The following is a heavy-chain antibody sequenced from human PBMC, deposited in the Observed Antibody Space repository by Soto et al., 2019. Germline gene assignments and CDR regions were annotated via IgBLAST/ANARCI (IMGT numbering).Heavy chain of an antibody. D-gene: IGHD3-10*01. J-gene: IGHJ6*02. V-gene: IGHV4-31*03. CDR3: ARAYGSGYMDV. CDR1: GGSISSGGYY. CDR2: IYYSGST. Sequence: QVQLQESGPGLVKPSQTLSLTCTVSGGSISSGGYYWSWIRQHPGKGLEWIGYIYYSGSTYYNPSPKTRVTRSVDTSKTQFSLKLSSVTAADTAVYYCARAYGSGYMDVWGQGTTVTVSS.